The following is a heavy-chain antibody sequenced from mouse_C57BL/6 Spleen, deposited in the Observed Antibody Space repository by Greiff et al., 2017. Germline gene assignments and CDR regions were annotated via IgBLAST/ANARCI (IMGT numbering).Heavy chain of an antibody. V-gene: IGHV1-82*01. CDR2: IYPGDGDT. CDR3: ANWDSFAY. D-gene: IGHD4-1*01. Sequence: QVQLQQSGPELVKPGASVKISCKASGYAFSSSWMNWVKQRPGKGLEWIGRIYPGDGDTNYNGKFKGKATLTADKSSSTAYMQLSSLTYEDSAVYFCANWDSFAYWGQGTLVTVSA. CDR1: GYAFSSSW. J-gene: IGHJ3*01.